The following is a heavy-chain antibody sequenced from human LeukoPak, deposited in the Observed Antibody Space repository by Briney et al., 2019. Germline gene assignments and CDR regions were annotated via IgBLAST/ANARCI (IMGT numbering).Heavy chain of an antibody. CDR3: ARVGDYDLDY. Sequence: GGSLRLSCAASGFNFSSYEMNWVRQAPGKGLEWVSYISSSGSTIYYADSVKGRFTISRDNAKNSLYLQMNSLRAEDTTVYYCARVGDYDLDYWGQGTLVTVSS. CDR1: GFNFSSYE. J-gene: IGHJ4*02. V-gene: IGHV3-48*03. D-gene: IGHD4-17*01. CDR2: ISSSGSTI.